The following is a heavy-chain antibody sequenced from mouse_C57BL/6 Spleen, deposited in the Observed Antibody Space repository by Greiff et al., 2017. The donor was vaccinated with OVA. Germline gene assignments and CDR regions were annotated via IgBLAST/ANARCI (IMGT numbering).Heavy chain of an antibody. J-gene: IGHJ4*01. Sequence: EVKLQESGGGLVKPGGSLKLSCAASGFTFSSYAMSWVRQTPEKRLEWVATISDGGSYTYYPDNVKGRFTISRDNAKNNLYLQMSHLKSEDTAMYYCAREEDAMDYWGQGTSVTVSS. CDR1: GFTFSSYA. CDR3: AREEDAMDY. CDR2: ISDGGSYT. V-gene: IGHV5-4*01.